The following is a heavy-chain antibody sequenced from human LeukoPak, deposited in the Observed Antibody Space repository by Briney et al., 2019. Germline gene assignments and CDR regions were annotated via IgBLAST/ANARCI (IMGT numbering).Heavy chain of an antibody. J-gene: IGHJ5*02. CDR1: GYTFTSYG. CDR2: ISAYNGNT. D-gene: IGHD3-9*01. CDR3: AAGAHYDILTGIFDP. V-gene: IGHV1-18*01. Sequence: GASVKVSCKASGYTFTSYGISWVRQAPGQGLEWMGWISAYNGNTNYAQKLQGRVTMTTDTSTSTAYMELSSLRSEDTAVYYCAAGAHYDILTGIFDPWGQGTLVTVSS.